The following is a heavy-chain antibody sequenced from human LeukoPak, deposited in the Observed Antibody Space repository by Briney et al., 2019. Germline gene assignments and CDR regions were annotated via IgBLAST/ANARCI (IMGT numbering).Heavy chain of an antibody. V-gene: IGHV4-34*01. CDR1: GGSFGGYY. D-gene: IGHD3-3*01. CDR2: INHSGST. Sequence: PSETLSLTCAVYGGSFGGYYWSWIRQPPGKGLEWIGEINHSGSTSYNPSLKSRVTISVDTSKNQFSLKLSSVTAADTAVYYCATILELNYWGQGTLVTVSS. CDR3: ATILELNY. J-gene: IGHJ4*02.